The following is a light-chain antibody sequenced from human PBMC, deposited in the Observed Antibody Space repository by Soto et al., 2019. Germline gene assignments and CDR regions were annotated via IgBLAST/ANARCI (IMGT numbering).Light chain of an antibody. Sequence: DIVMTQSPDSLAVSLGEXATINCKSSQSVLYSSNNKNYLAWYQQKPGQPPKLLIYWASTRESGVPDRFSGSGSGTDFTLTISSLQAEDVAVYYCQQYYSTPPWTFGQGTKVDSK. CDR3: QQYYSTPPWT. CDR1: QSVLYSSNNKNY. J-gene: IGKJ1*01. CDR2: WAS. V-gene: IGKV4-1*01.